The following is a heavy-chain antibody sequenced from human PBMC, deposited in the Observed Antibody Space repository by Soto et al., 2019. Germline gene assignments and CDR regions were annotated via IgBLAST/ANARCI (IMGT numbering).Heavy chain of an antibody. V-gene: IGHV1-69*06. D-gene: IGHD2-15*01. CDR1: GGTFSSYA. J-gene: IGHJ6*02. CDR2: IIPIFGTA. CDR3: ARATSNGYCSGGSCYLLGVYYGMDV. Sequence: SVKVSCKASGGTFSSYAISWVRQAPGQGLEWMGGIIPIFGTANYAQKFQGRVTITADKSTSTAYMELSSLRSEDTAVYYCARATSNGYCSGGSCYLLGVYYGMDVWGQGTTVTVSS.